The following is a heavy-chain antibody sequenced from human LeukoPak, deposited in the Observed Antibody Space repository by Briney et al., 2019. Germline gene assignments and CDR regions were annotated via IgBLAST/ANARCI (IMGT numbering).Heavy chain of an antibody. Sequence: PGGSLRLSCAVSGLTFSIYGMHWVRQAPGKGLEWVTFIRDDGSSEHYADSVKGRFTVSRDHSKNTLYLQMNSLTLEDTAVYYCAKEASSSSWYDYWGQGTLVTVSS. CDR1: GLTFSIYG. V-gene: IGHV3-30*02. CDR2: IRDDGSSE. J-gene: IGHJ4*02. D-gene: IGHD6-13*01. CDR3: AKEASSSSWYDY.